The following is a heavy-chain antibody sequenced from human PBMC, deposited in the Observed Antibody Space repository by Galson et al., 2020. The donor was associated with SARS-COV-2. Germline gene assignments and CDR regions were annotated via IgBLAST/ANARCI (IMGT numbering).Heavy chain of an antibody. CDR3: ARGGYCSGSICSTYNWFDP. Sequence: VESLKISCKGSGYSFTSYRISWVRQMPAQGLERIVIIYPLDPQTSYSPSFQRQATLSADKYMSTAYLQWSSLKASDTAIYFCARGGYCSGSICSTYNWFDPWGQGTLVSVSS. J-gene: IGHJ5*02. CDR1: GYSFTSYR. CDR2: IYPLDPQT. V-gene: IGHV5-51*01. D-gene: IGHD2-15*01.